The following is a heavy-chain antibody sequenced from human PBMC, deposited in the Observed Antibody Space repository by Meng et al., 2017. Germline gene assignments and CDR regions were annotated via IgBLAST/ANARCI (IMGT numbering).Heavy chain of an antibody. CDR3: AREGVEVRGVSLDY. D-gene: IGHD3-10*01. V-gene: IGHV3-30*01. Sequence: VRLVESGGGVVQPWRSLRPSCVASGFTFSSYAMHWVRQAPGKGLEWVAVISYDGSNKYYADSVKGRFTISRDNSKNTLYLQMNSLRAEDTAVYYCAREGVEVRGVSLDYWGQGTLVTASS. CDR1: GFTFSSYA. J-gene: IGHJ4*02. CDR2: ISYDGSNK.